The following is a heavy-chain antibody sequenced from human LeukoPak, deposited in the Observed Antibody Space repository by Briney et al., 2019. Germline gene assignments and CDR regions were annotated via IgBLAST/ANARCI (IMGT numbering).Heavy chain of an antibody. Sequence: ASVKVSCKASGYTFTSYGISWVRQAPGQGLEWMGWISAYNGNTNYAQKLQGRVTMTTDTSTSTAYMELRSLRSDDTAVYYCARDGRYCSGGSCYPSKYFQHWGQGTLVTVSS. D-gene: IGHD2-15*01. V-gene: IGHV1-18*01. J-gene: IGHJ1*01. CDR1: GYTFTSYG. CDR3: ARDGRYCSGGSCYPSKYFQH. CDR2: ISAYNGNT.